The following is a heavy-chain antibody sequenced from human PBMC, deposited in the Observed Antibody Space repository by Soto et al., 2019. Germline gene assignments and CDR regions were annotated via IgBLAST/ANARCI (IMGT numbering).Heavy chain of an antibody. CDR2: INHSGST. CDR3: ARGLRGIAGRPKSNNWFDP. V-gene: IGHV4-34*01. Sequence: SETLSLTCAVYGGSFSGYYWGWIRQPPGKGLEWIGEINHSGSTNYNPSLKSRVTISVDTSKNQFSLKLSSVTTADTAVYYCARGLRGIAGRPKSNNWFDPWGQGTLVTVSS. CDR1: GGSFSGYY. J-gene: IGHJ5*02. D-gene: IGHD6-6*01.